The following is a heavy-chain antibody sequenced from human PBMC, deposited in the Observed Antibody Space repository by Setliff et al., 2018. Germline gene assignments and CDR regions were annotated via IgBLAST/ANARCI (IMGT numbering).Heavy chain of an antibody. CDR1: GGTFRTYE. D-gene: IGHD1-7*01. CDR2: INTGGGSA. J-gene: IGHJ4*01. Sequence: GASVKVSCKASGGTFRTYELNWVRQAPGQGLEWMGTINTGGGSASIVDQFQGRVTMTRDTSTSTVYMELSSLTSDDTAVYYCARQGFGTTYMPFDYWDHGTLVTVSS. CDR3: ARQGFGTTYMPFDY. V-gene: IGHV1-46*01.